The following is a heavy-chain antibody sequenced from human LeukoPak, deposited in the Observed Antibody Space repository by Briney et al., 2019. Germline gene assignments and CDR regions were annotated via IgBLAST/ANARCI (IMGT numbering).Heavy chain of an antibody. CDR2: ISYDGSNK. CDR1: GFIFTNAW. J-gene: IGHJ4*02. D-gene: IGHD3-22*01. Sequence: GGSLRLSCVGSGFIFTNAWMSWVRQAPGKGLEWVAVISYDGSNKYYADSVKGQFTISRDNSKNTLYLQMNSLRAEDTAVYYCAKDLDWMIVRGGLDYWGQGTLVTVSS. V-gene: IGHV3-30*18. CDR3: AKDLDWMIVRGGLDY.